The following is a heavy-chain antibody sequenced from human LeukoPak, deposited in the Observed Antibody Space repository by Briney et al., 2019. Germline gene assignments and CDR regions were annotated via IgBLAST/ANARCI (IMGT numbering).Heavy chain of an antibody. J-gene: IGHJ4*02. Sequence: QPGGSLRLSCAASGFTFSSYAMHWVRQAPGKGLEWVAVISYDGSNKYYADSVKGRFTISRDNSKNTLYLQMNSLRAEDTAVYCCARDYYDSSGYYYYWGQGTLVTVSS. D-gene: IGHD3-22*01. CDR1: GFTFSSYA. V-gene: IGHV3-30-3*01. CDR2: ISYDGSNK. CDR3: ARDYYDSSGYYYY.